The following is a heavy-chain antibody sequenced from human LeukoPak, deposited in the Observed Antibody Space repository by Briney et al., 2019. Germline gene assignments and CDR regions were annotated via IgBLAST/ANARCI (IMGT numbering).Heavy chain of an antibody. J-gene: IGHJ3*02. D-gene: IGHD2-15*01. Sequence: AGGSLRLSCAASGFTFSNAWMSWVRQALGKGLEWVGRIKSKTDGGTTDYAAPVKGRFTISRDDSKNTLCLQMNSLKTEDTAVYYCTTLVVAATPPAFDIWGQGTMVTVSS. CDR1: GFTFSNAW. CDR2: IKSKTDGGTT. CDR3: TTLVVAATPPAFDI. V-gene: IGHV3-15*01.